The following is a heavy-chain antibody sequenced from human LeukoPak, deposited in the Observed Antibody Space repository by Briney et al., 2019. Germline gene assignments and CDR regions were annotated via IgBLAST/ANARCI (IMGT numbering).Heavy chain of an antibody. D-gene: IGHD5-24*01. J-gene: IGHJ4*02. CDR2: IYYSGST. Sequence: SETLSLTCIVSGGSISSDSYYWGWIRQPPGKGLEWIGSIYYSGSTYYNLSLWSRVTMSVDTPKNQFSLKLSSVTAADTAVYYCARQWDGYKRTFDYWGQGTLVTVSS. V-gene: IGHV4-39*01. CDR1: GGSISSDSYY. CDR3: ARQWDGYKRTFDY.